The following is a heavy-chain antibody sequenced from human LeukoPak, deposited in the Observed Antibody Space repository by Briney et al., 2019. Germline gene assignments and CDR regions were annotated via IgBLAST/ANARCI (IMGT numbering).Heavy chain of an antibody. CDR3: ARRGRIAASLDAFDI. Sequence: ESLKISCKGSGSSFTSYWIGWVRQMPGKGLVWMGIIYPGDSDTRYSPSFQGQVTISADKSISTPYLQWSSLKAPDTAMYYCARRGRIAASLDAFDIRGQGTMVTVSS. D-gene: IGHD6-13*01. CDR1: GSSFTSYW. J-gene: IGHJ3*02. CDR2: IYPGDSDT. V-gene: IGHV5-51*01.